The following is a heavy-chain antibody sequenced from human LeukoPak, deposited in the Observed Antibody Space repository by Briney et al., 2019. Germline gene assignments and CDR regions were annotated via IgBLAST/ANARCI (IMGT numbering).Heavy chain of an antibody. CDR3: ARDPGGYYDSSGYPL. Sequence: GGSLRLSCAASGFTFRNYAMHWVRQAPGKGLEWVAVIFYDGSMQYYADSVKGRFTISRDNSRSTLYLQMNSLRAEDTAVYYCARDPGGYYDSSGYPLWGQGTLVTVSS. V-gene: IGHV3-33*08. CDR1: GFTFRNYA. D-gene: IGHD3-22*01. CDR2: IFYDGSMQ. J-gene: IGHJ4*02.